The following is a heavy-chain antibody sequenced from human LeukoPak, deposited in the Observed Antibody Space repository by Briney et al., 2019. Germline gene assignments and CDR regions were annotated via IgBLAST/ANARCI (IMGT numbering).Heavy chain of an antibody. J-gene: IGHJ3*02. CDR1: GGSISSSSYY. CDR3: ARQEDAGDAFDI. CDR2: TYYSGST. V-gene: IGHV4-39*01. Sequence: SETLSLTCTVSGGSISSSSYYWGWIRQPPGKGLEWIGSTYYSGSTYYNPSLKSRVTISVDTSKNQFSLKLSSVTAADTAVYYCARQEDAGDAFDIWGQGTMVTVSS.